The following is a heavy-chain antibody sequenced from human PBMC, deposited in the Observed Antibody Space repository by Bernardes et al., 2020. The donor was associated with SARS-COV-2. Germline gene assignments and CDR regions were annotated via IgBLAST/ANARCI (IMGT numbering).Heavy chain of an antibody. CDR3: VEPLLGFGMVQGVTHP. CDR2: ISSNGGST. CDR1: GFTFSSYA. Sequence: GSLRLSCSASGFTFSSYAMHWVRQAPGKGLEYVSAISSNGGSTYYADSVKGRFTISRDNSKNTLYLQMSSLRAEDTAVYYCVEPLLGFGMVQGVTHPWGQGTLVTVSS. J-gene: IGHJ5*02. D-gene: IGHD3-10*01. V-gene: IGHV3-64D*06.